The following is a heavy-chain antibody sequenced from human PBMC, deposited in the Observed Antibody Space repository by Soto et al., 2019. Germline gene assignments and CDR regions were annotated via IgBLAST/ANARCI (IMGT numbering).Heavy chain of an antibody. J-gene: IGHJ1*01. CDR2: INPSGGST. Sequence: ASVKVSCKASGYTFTSYYMHWVRQAPGQGLEWMGIINPSGGSTSYAQKFQGRVTMTRDTSTSTVYMELSSLRSEDTAVYYCARDEPPDYYDSSGYYAGYFQHWGQGTLVTVSS. CDR1: GYTFTSYY. V-gene: IGHV1-46*01. CDR3: ARDEPPDYYDSSGYYAGYFQH. D-gene: IGHD3-22*01.